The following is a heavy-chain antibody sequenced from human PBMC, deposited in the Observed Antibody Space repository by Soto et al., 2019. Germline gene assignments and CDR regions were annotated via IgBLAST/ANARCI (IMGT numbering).Heavy chain of an antibody. CDR1: GGSISSSSYY. CDR2: IYYSGST. V-gene: IGHV4-39*02. CDR3: AREGDDYDILTGYYAL. D-gene: IGHD3-9*01. J-gene: IGHJ4*02. Sequence: SETLSLTCTVSGGSISSSSYYWGWIRQPPGKGLEWIGSIYYSGSTYYNPSLKSRVTISVDTSKNQFSLKLSSVTAADTAVYYCAREGDDYDILTGYYALWGQGTLVTVSS.